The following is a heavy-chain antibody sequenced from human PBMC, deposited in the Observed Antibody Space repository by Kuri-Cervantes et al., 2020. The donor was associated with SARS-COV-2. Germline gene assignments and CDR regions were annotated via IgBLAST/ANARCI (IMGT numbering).Heavy chain of an antibody. Sequence: SETLSLTCAVSGYSISSGYYWGWIRQPPGKGLEWIGSIYHSGSTYYNPSLKSRVTISVDTSKNQFSLKLSSVTAADTAVYYCAREEGSSWYRYYFDYWGQGTLVTVSS. CDR1: GYSISSGYY. CDR3: AREEGSSWYRYYFDY. D-gene: IGHD6-13*01. V-gene: IGHV4-38-2*02. CDR2: IYHSGST. J-gene: IGHJ4*02.